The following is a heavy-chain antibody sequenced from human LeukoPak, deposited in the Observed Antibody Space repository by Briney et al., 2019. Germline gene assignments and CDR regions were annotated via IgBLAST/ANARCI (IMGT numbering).Heavy chain of an antibody. CDR3: ARHGFGWLRLPQVDY. J-gene: IGHJ4*02. CDR1: GGSIRSSTNY. Sequence: SETLSLTCTVSGGSIRSSTNYWGWIRQPPGKGLEWIGSIYYSGSTYYNPSLKSRVTISVDTSKNQFSLKLYSVTAADTAVYYCARHGFGWLRLPQVDYWGQGTLVTVSS. D-gene: IGHD5-12*01. CDR2: IYYSGST. V-gene: IGHV4-39*01.